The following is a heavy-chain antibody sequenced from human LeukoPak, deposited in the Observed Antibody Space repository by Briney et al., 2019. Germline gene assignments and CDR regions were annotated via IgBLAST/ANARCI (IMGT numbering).Heavy chain of an antibody. D-gene: IGHD6-13*01. CDR3: AKDPHQISSWYFHY. V-gene: IGHV3-23*01. CDR2: ISGSGGGT. Sequence: GGSLRLSCAASGFTFSSYAMSWVRQAPGKGLEWVSAISGSGGGTYYADSVKGRFTISRDNSKNTLYLQMNSLRAEDTAVYYCAKDPHQISSWYFHYWGQGTLVTVSS. CDR1: GFTFSSYA. J-gene: IGHJ4*02.